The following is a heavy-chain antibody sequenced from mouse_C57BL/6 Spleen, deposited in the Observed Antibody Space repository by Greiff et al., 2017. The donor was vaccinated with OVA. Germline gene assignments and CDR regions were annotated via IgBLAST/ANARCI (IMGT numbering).Heavy chain of an antibody. J-gene: IGHJ4*01. Sequence: QVQLQQPGAELVKPGASVKLSCKASGYTFTSYWMQWVKQRPGQGLEWIGEIDPSDSYTNYNQKFKGKATLTVDTSSSTAYMQLSSLTSEDSAVYYCARNNPYAMGYWGQGTSVTVSS. V-gene: IGHV1-50*01. CDR3: ARNNPYAMGY. CDR1: GYTFTSYW. D-gene: IGHD1-3*01. CDR2: IDPSDSYT.